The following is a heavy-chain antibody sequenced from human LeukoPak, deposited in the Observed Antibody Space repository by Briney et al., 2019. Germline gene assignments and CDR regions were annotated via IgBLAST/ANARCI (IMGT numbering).Heavy chain of an antibody. CDR3: ARKTVGSVDF. D-gene: IGHD4-23*01. J-gene: IGHJ4*02. CDR1: GFTLSSYW. V-gene: IGHV3-74*01. Sequence: GGSLRLSCAASGFTLSSYWMYWVRHAPGMGLVWVSKINSDGSSRTYADSVKGRFTVSRDNAKNTLYLQMNSLRAEDTAVYYCARKTVGSVDFWGEGTLVTVSS. CDR2: INSDGSSR.